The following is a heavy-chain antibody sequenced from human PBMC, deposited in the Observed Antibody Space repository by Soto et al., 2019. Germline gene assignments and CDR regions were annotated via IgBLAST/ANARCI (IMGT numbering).Heavy chain of an antibody. CDR1: GFTFADYA. Sequence: GALRLSCVASGFTFADYAMHWVRRIPGKGLEWVAVISYSGDRQYYAESVKGRFTISRDNSKKTLYLQMFSLTSEDSAVFYCARTPAAMITDRYNWFDSWGPGTQVTVSS. V-gene: IGHV3-30*01. J-gene: IGHJ5*01. CDR2: ISYSGDRQ. D-gene: IGHD3-16*01. CDR3: ARTPAAMITDRYNWFDS.